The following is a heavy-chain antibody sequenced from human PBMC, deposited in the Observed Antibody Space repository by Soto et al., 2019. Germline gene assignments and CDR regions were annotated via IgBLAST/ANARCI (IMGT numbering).Heavy chain of an antibody. CDR3: ARSSGGNFGIIIEGTNWFAP. CDR1: RDTFTSYY. CDR2: INPHGGST. J-gene: IGHJ5*02. Sequence: ASVKVSCKAPRDTFTSYYINGVRQAPGQGLEWMGVINPHGGSTAYAQKFKGRVTLTRDTSASTVYMEVSSLTSEDTAMYYCARSSGGNFGIIIEGTNWFAPWGQGTLVTVSA. D-gene: IGHD1-26*01. V-gene: IGHV1-46*01.